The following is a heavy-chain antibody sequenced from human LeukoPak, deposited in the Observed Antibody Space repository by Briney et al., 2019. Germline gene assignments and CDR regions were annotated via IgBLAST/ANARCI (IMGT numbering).Heavy chain of an antibody. D-gene: IGHD2-15*01. CDR2: IYYSGST. CDR1: GGSINSSSYY. CDR3: ARGGRSLVAAQFDL. V-gene: IGHV4-39*07. J-gene: IGHJ2*01. Sequence: SETLSLTCTVSGGSINSSSYYWGWIRQPPGKGLEWIGTIYYSGSTNYNPSLKSRVTISVDTSKNQFSLKLSSVTAADTAVYYCARGGRSLVAAQFDLWGRGTLVTVSS.